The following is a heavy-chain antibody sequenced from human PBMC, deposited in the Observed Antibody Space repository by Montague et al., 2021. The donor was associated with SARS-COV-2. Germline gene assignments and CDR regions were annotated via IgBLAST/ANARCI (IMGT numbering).Heavy chain of an antibody. CDR1: GDSVSSNSAI. V-gene: IGHV6-1*01. J-gene: IGHJ6*02. CDR2: TYYRSKWYN. Sequence: CAISGDSVSSNSAIWSWIRQSPLTGLEWLGRTYYRSKWYNDHAVSVKSRISINPDTSKNQFSLQLNSVTPDDTAVYYCARLKYGMDVWGQGTTVTVSS. CDR3: ARLKYGMDV.